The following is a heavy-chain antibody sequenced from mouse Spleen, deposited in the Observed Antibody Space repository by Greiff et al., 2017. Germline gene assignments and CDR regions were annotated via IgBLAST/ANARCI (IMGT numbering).Heavy chain of an antibody. J-gene: IGHJ2*01. CDR1: GFTFSSFG. CDR2: ISSGSSTI. Sequence: EVMLVESGGGLVQPGGSRKLSCAASGFTFSSFGMHWVRQAPEKGLEWVAYISSGSSTIYYADTVKGRFTISRDNPKNTLFLQMTSLRSEDTAMYYCARSYYYGPDYWGQGTTLTVSS. V-gene: IGHV5-17*02. CDR3: ARSYYYGPDY. D-gene: IGHD1-1*01.